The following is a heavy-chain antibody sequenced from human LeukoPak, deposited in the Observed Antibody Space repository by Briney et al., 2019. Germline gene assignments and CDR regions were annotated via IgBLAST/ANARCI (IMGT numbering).Heavy chain of an antibody. CDR2: ISAYNGNT. CDR1: GYTFTSYG. J-gene: IGHJ4*02. CDR3: ARGSSSVIPALKFDY. Sequence: GASVKVSCKASGYTFTSYGISWVRQAPGQGLEWMGWISAYNGNTNYAQKLQGRATMTTDTSTSTAYMELRSLRSDDTAVYYCARGSSSVIPALKFDYWGQGTLVTVSS. V-gene: IGHV1-18*01. D-gene: IGHD6-13*01.